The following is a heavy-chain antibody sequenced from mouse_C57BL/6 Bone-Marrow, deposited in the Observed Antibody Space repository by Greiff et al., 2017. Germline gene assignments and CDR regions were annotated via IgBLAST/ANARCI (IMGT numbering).Heavy chain of an antibody. D-gene: IGHD1-1*01. CDR2: INPNYGTT. CDR3: ARSGYYGSSYAMDD. CDR1: GYSFTDYN. V-gene: IGHV1-39*01. J-gene: IGHJ4*01. Sequence: LQESGPELVKPGASVKISCKASGYSFTDYNMNWVKQSNGKSLEWIGVINPNYGTTSYNQKFKGKATLTVDQSSSTAYMQLNRLTSEDSAFYYCARSGYYGSSYAMDDWGEGTSVTASS.